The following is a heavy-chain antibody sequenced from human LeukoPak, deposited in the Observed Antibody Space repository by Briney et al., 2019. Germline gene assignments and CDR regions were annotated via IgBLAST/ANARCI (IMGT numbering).Heavy chain of an antibody. CDR1: GGSIGTDY. CDR2: IYSRGSP. D-gene: IGHD2-15*01. Sequence: SETLSLTCSVSGGSIGTDYWSWIRQPPGRRLEWIGYIYSRGSPTYNPALQSRVAMSVDTSKNQFSLTLSSVTAADTAVYYCARHVSWYSGGFEVWGQGRMVTDSS. J-gene: IGHJ3*01. CDR3: ARHVSWYSGGFEV. V-gene: IGHV4-4*09.